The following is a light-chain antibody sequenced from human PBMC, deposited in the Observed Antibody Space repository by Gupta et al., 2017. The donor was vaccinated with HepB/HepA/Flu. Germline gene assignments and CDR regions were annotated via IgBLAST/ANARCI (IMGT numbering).Light chain of an antibody. CDR3: MQALQTWALT. Sequence: DLVMTQSPLSLPVTPGAPASISCRSSQSLLHSNGYNYLDWYLQKPGQSPQLLIYLGSNRASGVPDRFSGSGSGTDFTLKISRVEAEDVGVYYCMQALQTWALTFGGGTKVEIK. CDR1: QSLLHSNGYNY. J-gene: IGKJ4*01. CDR2: LGS. V-gene: IGKV2-28*01.